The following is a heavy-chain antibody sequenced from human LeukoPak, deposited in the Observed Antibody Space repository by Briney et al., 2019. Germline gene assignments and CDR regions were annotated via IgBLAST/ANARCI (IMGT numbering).Heavy chain of an antibody. CDR1: GGSISSYY. Sequence: SETLSLTCTVSGGSISSYYWNWIRQPPGKGLEWVGYIHSSGNTRYNPSVRSRVTMSVDTSKNQFSLKLSSVTAADTAVYYCGRAGRYCSGGSCYGENWFDPWGQGTLVTVSS. D-gene: IGHD2-15*01. CDR2: IHSSGNT. CDR3: GRAGRYCSGGSCYGENWFDP. V-gene: IGHV4-59*01. J-gene: IGHJ5*02.